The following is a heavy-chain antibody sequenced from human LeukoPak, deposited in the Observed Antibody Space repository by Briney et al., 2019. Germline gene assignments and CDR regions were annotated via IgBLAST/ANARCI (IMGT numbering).Heavy chain of an antibody. CDR2: IYYSGST. CDR3: AREGYSNNWFDP. CDR1: GGSISSGGYY. J-gene: IGHJ5*02. V-gene: IGHV4-31*03. D-gene: IGHD5-24*01. Sequence: SETLSLTCTISGGSISSGGYYWSWIRQHPGKGLEWIGYIYYSGSTYYNPSLKSRVTISVDTSKNQFSLKLSSVTAAGTAVYYCAREGYSNNWFDPWGQGTLVTVSS.